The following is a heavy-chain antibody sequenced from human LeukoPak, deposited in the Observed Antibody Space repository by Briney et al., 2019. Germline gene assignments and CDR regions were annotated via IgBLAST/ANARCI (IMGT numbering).Heavy chain of an antibody. CDR1: GYTLTSYA. V-gene: IGHV1-46*01. Sequence: ASVKVSCKASGYTLTSYAMHWVRQAPGQGLEWMGLINPNDGSTIYAQKFQGRVTMTRDTSTSTVYMELSSLRSEDTAVYYCARGDSMRYFDLWGRGTLVTVSS. CDR3: ARGDSMRYFDL. CDR2: INPNDGST. D-gene: IGHD4-11*01. J-gene: IGHJ2*01.